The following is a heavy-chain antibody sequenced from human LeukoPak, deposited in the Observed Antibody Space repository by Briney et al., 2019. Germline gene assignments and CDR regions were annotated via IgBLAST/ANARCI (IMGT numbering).Heavy chain of an antibody. J-gene: IGHJ4*02. CDR1: GYTFTSYG. D-gene: IGHD3-22*01. Sequence: GASVKVSCKASGYTFTSYGISGVRQAPGQGLEWMGWISAYNGNTNYAQKLQGRVTMTTDTSTSTAYMELRSLRSDDTAVYYCAREPYYDNSGYYGWNYFDYWGQGTLVTVSS. V-gene: IGHV1-18*01. CDR3: AREPYYDNSGYYGWNYFDY. CDR2: ISAYNGNT.